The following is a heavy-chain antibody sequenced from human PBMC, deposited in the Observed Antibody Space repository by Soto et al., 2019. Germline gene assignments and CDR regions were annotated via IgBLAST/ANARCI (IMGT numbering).Heavy chain of an antibody. J-gene: IGHJ6*02. V-gene: IGHV4-34*01. CDR1: GGSFSGYY. CDR3: ARLNGYCVSTSCHGYYGMDV. D-gene: IGHD2-2*03. Sequence: SETLSLTCAVYGGSFSGYYWSWIRQPPGKGLEWIGEINHSGSTNYNPSLKSRVTISVDTSKNQFSLKLSSVTAADTAVYYCARLNGYCVSTSCHGYYGMDVWGQGTTVTVSS. CDR2: INHSGST.